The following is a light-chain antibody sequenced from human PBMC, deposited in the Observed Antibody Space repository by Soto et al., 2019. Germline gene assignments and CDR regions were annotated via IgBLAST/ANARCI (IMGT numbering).Light chain of an antibody. Sequence: QSALTQPASVSGSPGQSISISCTGSRSDVGSYNFVSWYQLFPGKAPKLIIYEADKRPSGVSCRFSGSKSGFTASLTISGLQAEDEADYFCSSYAGDSALIFGGGTKLTVL. CDR1: RSDVGSYNF. CDR3: SSYAGDSALI. J-gene: IGLJ2*01. CDR2: EAD. V-gene: IGLV2-23*01.